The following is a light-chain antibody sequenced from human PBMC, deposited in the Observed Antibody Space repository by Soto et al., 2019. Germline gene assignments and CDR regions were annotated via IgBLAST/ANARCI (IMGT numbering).Light chain of an antibody. CDR1: SSDIGHYNY. V-gene: IGLV2-14*01. J-gene: IGLJ1*01. CDR2: GVR. Sequence: QSALTQPASVSGSPGQSIAISCTGSSSDIGHYNYVSWYQQYPGKAPKLMIYGVRNRPSGISNRFSGSKSANTASLTISGLQADDEADYYCSSYTSTSSYVFGTGTKGTVL. CDR3: SSYTSTSSYV.